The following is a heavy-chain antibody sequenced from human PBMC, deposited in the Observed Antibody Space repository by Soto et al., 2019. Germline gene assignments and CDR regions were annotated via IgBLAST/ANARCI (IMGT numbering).Heavy chain of an antibody. J-gene: IGHJ4*02. V-gene: IGHV4-34*01. CDR3: GRRIGYCSSTSCLHFDY. CDR2: INHSGST. D-gene: IGHD2-2*01. Sequence: QVQLQQWGAGLLKPSETLSLTCAVYGGSFSGYYWSWIRQPPGKGLEWIGEINHSGSTNYNPSLKSRVTISVDTSKNQFSLKLSSVTAADTAVYYCGRRIGYCSSTSCLHFDYWGQGTLVTVSS. CDR1: GGSFSGYY.